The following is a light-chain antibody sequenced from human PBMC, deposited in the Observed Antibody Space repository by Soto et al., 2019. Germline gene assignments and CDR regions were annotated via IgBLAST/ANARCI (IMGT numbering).Light chain of an antibody. CDR2: EVS. CDR3: SSYAGSNFVV. V-gene: IGLV2-8*01. Sequence: QSVLTQPPSASGSPGQSVTISCTGTSSDVGGYNFVSWYQQHPGKAPKLMIYEVSERPSGVPDRFSGSKSGNTASLTVSGLQAEDEADYYCSSYAGSNFVVFGRGTKLTVL. CDR1: SSDVGGYNF. J-gene: IGLJ2*01.